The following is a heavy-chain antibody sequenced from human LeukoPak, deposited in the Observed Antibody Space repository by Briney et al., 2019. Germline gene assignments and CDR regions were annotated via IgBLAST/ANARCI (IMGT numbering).Heavy chain of an antibody. J-gene: IGHJ4*02. CDR1: GYSFTSYW. CDR2: IYPGDSDT. CDR3: ARHEGYCSSTSCYYPFY. Sequence: GESLKIYRKGSGYSFTSYWIGWVRQLPGKGLEWMGIIYPGDSDTRYRPSFQGQVTISADKSISSAYLQWSSLKASDTAIYYCARHEGYCSSTSCYYPFYWGQGTLVTVSS. V-gene: IGHV5-51*01. D-gene: IGHD2-2*01.